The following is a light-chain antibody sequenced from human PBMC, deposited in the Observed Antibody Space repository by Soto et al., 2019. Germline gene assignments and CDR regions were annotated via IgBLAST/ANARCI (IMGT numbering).Light chain of an antibody. Sequence: EIVLTQSPGTLSLSPGERATLSCRASQSINNRYLAWYQQKPGQAPGLLIYAASSMATGIPDRFSGSGSGTDFTLTISRLEPEDFAVYYCQQFGSSPGFTFGPGTKVDIK. J-gene: IGKJ3*01. CDR2: AAS. CDR1: QSINNRY. CDR3: QQFGSSPGFT. V-gene: IGKV3-20*01.